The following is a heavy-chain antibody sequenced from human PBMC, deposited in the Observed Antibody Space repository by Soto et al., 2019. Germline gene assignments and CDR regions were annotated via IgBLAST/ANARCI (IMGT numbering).Heavy chain of an antibody. CDR2: VYYRGSP. V-gene: IGHV4-59*01. Sequence: SETLSLTCPVSGDSIRNYYWTWIRQPPGRGLELIGHVYYRGSPNYNPSLQSRVTISLDTSKNQFSLRLTSMTAADTAVYYCAADGSLATFGVVWGQGTRVNVSS. J-gene: IGHJ4*02. D-gene: IGHD3-3*01. CDR3: AADGSLATFGVV. CDR1: GDSIRNYY.